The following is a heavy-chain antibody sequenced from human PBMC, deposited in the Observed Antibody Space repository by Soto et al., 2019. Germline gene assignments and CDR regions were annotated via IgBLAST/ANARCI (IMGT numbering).Heavy chain of an antibody. V-gene: IGHV3-21*01. D-gene: IGHD2-21*02. J-gene: IGHJ6*02. CDR2: IGTTSTYI. CDR1: GFTFGTFT. Sequence: EVQLMESGGGLVKPGGSLRLSCAASGFTFGTFTMSWVRQAPGKGLEWVSSIGTTSTYIYYADSVRGRFTISRDNAKNSLYLQMNSLRAEDTAVYFCARVMCGDCSSYYYYSMDVWGQGTTVTVSS. CDR3: ARVMCGDCSSYYYYSMDV.